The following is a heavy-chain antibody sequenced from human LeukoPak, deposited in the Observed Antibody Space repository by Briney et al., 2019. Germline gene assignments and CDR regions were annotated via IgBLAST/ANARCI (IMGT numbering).Heavy chain of an antibody. J-gene: IGHJ4*02. Sequence: ASVKVSCKASGYTFTSYDINWVRQATGQGLEWMGWMNPNSGNTGYAQKFQGRVTMTRNTSISTAYMELSSLRSEDTAVYYCARARRGKDGYNFDYWGQGTLVTVSS. CDR1: GYTFTSYD. D-gene: IGHD5-24*01. CDR3: ARARRGKDGYNFDY. CDR2: MNPNSGNT. V-gene: IGHV1-8*01.